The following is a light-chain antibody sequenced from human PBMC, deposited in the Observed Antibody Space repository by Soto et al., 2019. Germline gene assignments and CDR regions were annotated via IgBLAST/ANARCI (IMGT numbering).Light chain of an antibody. J-gene: IGLJ1*01. CDR1: TRDIAGYNY. V-gene: IGLV2-14*01. CDR3: TSFSSSTSLYV. CDR2: QVT. Sequence: QSALTHPASVSGSLGQSITISCTGTTRDIAGYNYISWYQQLPGKAPKLMIYQVTIRPSGISNRFSGSKSGNTASLTISGLQAEDEADYYCTSFSSSTSLYVFGTATKVTVL.